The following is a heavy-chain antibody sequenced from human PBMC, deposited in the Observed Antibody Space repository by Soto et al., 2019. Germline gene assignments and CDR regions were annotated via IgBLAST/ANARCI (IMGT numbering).Heavy chain of an antibody. D-gene: IGHD3-22*01. CDR1: GYTFTSYY. V-gene: IGHV1-46*04. Sequence: ASVKVSCKASGYTFTSYYMHWVRQAPGQGLEWMGIINPSGGSTSYAQKLQGRLTITRDTSASTAYMELSSLKSEDTAVYYCARIVYDSSGYNRYFDYWGQGTLVTVSS. J-gene: IGHJ4*02. CDR3: ARIVYDSSGYNRYFDY. CDR2: INPSGGST.